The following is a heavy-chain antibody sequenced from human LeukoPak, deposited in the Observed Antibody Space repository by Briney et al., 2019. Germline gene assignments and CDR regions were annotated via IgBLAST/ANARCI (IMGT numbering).Heavy chain of an antibody. J-gene: IGHJ6*02. CDR1: GYTFTSYG. Sequence: VASVKVSCKASGYTFTSYGISWVRQAPGQGLEWMGWISAYNGNTNYAQKLQGRVTMTTDTPTSTAYMELRSLRSDDTAVYYCARGSGTYGQKGGMDVWGQGTTVTVSS. V-gene: IGHV1-18*01. D-gene: IGHD4-17*01. CDR2: ISAYNGNT. CDR3: ARGSGTYGQKGGMDV.